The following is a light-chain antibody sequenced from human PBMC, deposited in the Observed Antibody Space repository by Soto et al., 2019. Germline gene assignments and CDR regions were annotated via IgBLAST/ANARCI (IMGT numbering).Light chain of an antibody. Sequence: QSVLTQPPSVSAAPGQKVAISCSGSSSNIGTYYVSWYQHVPGAAPKLLIYDNNERPSGIPDRFSGSKSCTSATLDITGLQTEDEADYHCGTWDSSLSAVVFGGGTKVTVL. J-gene: IGLJ2*01. CDR3: GTWDSSLSAVV. CDR1: SSNIGTYY. CDR2: DNN. V-gene: IGLV1-51*01.